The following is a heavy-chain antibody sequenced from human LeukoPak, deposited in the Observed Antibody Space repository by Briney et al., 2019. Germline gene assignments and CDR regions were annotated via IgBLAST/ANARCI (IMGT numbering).Heavy chain of an antibody. CDR2: INPNSGGT. D-gene: IGHD2-2*02. CDR3: AREYQLLYRSPDAFDI. CDR1: GYTFTGYY. Sequence: VASVKVSCKASGYTFTGYYMHWVRQAPGQGLEWMGWINPNSGGTNYAQKFQGRVTMTRDTSISTAYMELSRLRSDDTAVYYCAREYQLLYRSPDAFDIWGQGTMVTVSS. J-gene: IGHJ3*02. V-gene: IGHV1-2*02.